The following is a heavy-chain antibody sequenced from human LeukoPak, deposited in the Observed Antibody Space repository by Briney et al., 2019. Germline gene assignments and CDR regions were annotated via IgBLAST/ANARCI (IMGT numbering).Heavy chain of an antibody. CDR3: ARDGSGWSYDY. V-gene: IGHV3-48*04. CDR2: ITGSGSTI. Sequence: GGSLRLSCAASGFTFSNHNMDWVRQAPGKGLEWVSYITGSGSTIYYADSVKGRFTISRDNVKNSLYLQMNSLRAEDTAVYYCARDGSGWSYDYWGQGTLVTVSS. CDR1: GFTFSNHN. J-gene: IGHJ4*02. D-gene: IGHD6-19*01.